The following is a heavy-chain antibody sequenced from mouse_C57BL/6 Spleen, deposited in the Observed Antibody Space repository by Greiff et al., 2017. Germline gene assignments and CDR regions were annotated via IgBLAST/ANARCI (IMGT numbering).Heavy chain of an antibody. Sequence: EVKLMESGGGLVKPGGSLKLSCAASGFTFSDYGMHWVRQAPEKGLEWVAYISSGSSTIYYADTVKGRFTISRDNAKNTLFLQMTRLRSEDTAMYYCARRGKIARGWYFDVWGTGTTVTVSS. J-gene: IGHJ1*03. CDR2: ISSGSSTI. V-gene: IGHV5-17*01. CDR3: ARRGKIARGWYFDV. D-gene: IGHD6-1*01. CDR1: GFTFSDYG.